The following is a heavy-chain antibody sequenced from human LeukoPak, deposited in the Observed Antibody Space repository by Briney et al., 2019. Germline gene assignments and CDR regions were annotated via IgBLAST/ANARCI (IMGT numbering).Heavy chain of an antibody. CDR1: GDSISSGSIITYY. Sequence: PSETLSLTCTVSGDSISSGSIITYYWNWIRQTPGKGLEWIGYIHHSGSTNYNPSLESRVTISLDTSKKQFFLRLSSVTAADTAVYYCSRHEYYTSGWYIYWGQGTLVTVSS. V-gene: IGHV4-61*01. J-gene: IGHJ4*02. CDR3: SRHEYYTSGWYIY. D-gene: IGHD6-19*01. CDR2: IHHSGST.